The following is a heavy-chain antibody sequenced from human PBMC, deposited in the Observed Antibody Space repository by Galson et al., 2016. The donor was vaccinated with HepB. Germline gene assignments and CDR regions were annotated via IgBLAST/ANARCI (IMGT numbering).Heavy chain of an antibody. V-gene: IGHV2-70*11. D-gene: IGHD6-6*01. J-gene: IGHJ6*02. CDR1: GFSLSTSGMC. CDR3: ARITARRGVKNYYGMDV. Sequence: PALVKPTQTLTLTCTFSGFSLSTSGMCVSWIRQPPGKALEWLARIDWDDDRYYSTSLKTRLAISKDTSKNQVVLTMTNMDPVDTATYYCARITARRGVKNYYGMDVWGQGTTVSVSS. CDR2: IDWDDDR.